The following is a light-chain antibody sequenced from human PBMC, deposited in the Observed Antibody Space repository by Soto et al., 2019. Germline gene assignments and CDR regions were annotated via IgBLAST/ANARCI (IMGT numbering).Light chain of an antibody. CDR1: SSDVGRYNY. J-gene: IGLJ1*01. CDR3: SSYAGGNNLYV. V-gene: IGLV2-8*01. Sequence: QPALTQPPSASGSPGQSVTISCTGTSSDVGRYNYVSWYQQHPGKAPKLMISEVTKRPSGVPDRFSGSKSGNTASLTVSGLQAEDEADYYCSSYAGGNNLYVFGTGTRSPS. CDR2: EVT.